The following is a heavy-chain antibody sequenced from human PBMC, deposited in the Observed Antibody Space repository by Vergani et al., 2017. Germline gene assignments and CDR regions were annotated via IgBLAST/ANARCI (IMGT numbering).Heavy chain of an antibody. CDR2: ISGSGGST. CDR3: ARDRGYQLLFAFDI. V-gene: IGHV3-23*01. Sequence: EVQLLESGGGLVQAGGSLRLSCAASGFTFSSYAMTWVRQAPGKGLEWVSVISGSGGSTYYADSVKGRFTISRDNAKNSLYLQMNSLRAEDTAVYYCARDRGYQLLFAFDIWGQGTMVTVSS. D-gene: IGHD2-2*01. J-gene: IGHJ3*02. CDR1: GFTFSSYA.